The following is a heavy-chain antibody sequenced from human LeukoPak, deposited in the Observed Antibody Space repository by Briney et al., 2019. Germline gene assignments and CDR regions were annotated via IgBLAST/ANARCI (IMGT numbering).Heavy chain of an antibody. J-gene: IGHJ4*02. CDR1: GFTFSSYS. CDR3: ARDNNYYGSGSYYNVGVY. Sequence: PGGSLRLSCAASGFTFSSYSMNWVRQAPGKGLEWVSSISSSSSYIYYADSVKGRFTISRDNAKNSLYLQMNSLRAEDTAVYYCARDNNYYGSGSYYNVGVYWGQGTLVTVSS. V-gene: IGHV3-21*01. D-gene: IGHD3-10*01. CDR2: ISSSSSYI.